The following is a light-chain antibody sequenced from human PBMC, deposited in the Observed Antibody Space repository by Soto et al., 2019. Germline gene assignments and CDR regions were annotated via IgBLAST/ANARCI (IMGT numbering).Light chain of an antibody. CDR1: QSVSSSY. V-gene: IGKV3-20*01. J-gene: IGKJ1*01. CDR2: GAS. Sequence: EIVLTQSPGTLSLSPGERATLSCRASQSVSSSYLAWYQQKPGQAPSLLIYGASSSATGIPDRLSGSGSGTDFTLTISRLEPEDFAVYYYQQYGYSRTFGQGTKVEIK. CDR3: QQYGYSRT.